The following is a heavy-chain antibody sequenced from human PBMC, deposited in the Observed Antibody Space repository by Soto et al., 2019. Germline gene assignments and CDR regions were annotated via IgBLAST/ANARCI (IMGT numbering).Heavy chain of an antibody. V-gene: IGHV1-46*01. J-gene: IGHJ6*02. D-gene: IGHD3-10*01. CDR2: INPSGGST. CDR3: ASSGQGSGSYRFYYGMDV. CDR1: GYTFTSYY. Sequence: ASVKVSCKASGYTFTSYYMHWVRQAPGQGPEWMGIINPSGGSTSYAQKFQGRVTMTRDTSTSTVYMELSSLRSEDTAVYYCASSGQGSGSYRFYYGMDVWGQGTRVTVSS.